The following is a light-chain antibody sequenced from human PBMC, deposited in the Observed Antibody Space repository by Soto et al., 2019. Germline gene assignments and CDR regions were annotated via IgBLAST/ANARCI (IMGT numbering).Light chain of an antibody. V-gene: IGKV2-28*01. J-gene: IGKJ2*01. Sequence: DIVMTQSPLSLPVTPGEPASISCRSSQSLLHSVGYNYLDWYLQKPGQSPQLLIFLGSNRASGVHDRFSGSGSGTDFTLKISRVEAEDVGVYYCMQALQTPYTFGQGTKLESK. CDR2: LGS. CDR3: MQALQTPYT. CDR1: QSLLHSVGYNY.